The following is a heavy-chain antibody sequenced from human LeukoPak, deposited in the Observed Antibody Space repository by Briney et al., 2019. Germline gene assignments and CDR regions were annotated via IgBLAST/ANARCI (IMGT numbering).Heavy chain of an antibody. V-gene: IGHV4-59*12. CDR3: ARGYSGSYSD. CDR1: GESISGFY. J-gene: IGHJ4*02. D-gene: IGHD1-26*01. Sequence: SETLSLTCTVSGESISGFYWTWIRQPPGKGLEWIGYIYYSGSTNYNPSLKSRVTISVDTSKNQFSLKLSSVTAADTAVYYCARGYSGSYSDWGQGTLVTVSS. CDR2: IYYSGST.